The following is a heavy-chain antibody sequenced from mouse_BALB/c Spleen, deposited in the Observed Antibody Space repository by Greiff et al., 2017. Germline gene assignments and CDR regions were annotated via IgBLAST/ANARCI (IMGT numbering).Heavy chain of an antibody. CDR1: GYTFSSYW. CDR2: ILPGSGST. Sequence: QVQLKESGAELMKPGASVKISCKATGYTFSSYWIEWVKQRPGHGLEWIGEILPGSGSTNYNEKFKGKATFTADTSSNTAYMQLSSLTSEDSAVYYCARYDYDEKNAMDYWGQGTSVTVSS. CDR3: ARYDYDEKNAMDY. D-gene: IGHD2-4*01. V-gene: IGHV1-9*01. J-gene: IGHJ4*01.